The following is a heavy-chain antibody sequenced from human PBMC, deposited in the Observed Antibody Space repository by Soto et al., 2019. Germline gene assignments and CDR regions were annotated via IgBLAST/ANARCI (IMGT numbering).Heavy chain of an antibody. J-gene: IGHJ4*02. Sequence: PGGSLRLSCAASGFTFSSYAMSWVRQAPGKGLEWVSAISGSGGSTYYADSVKGRFTISRDNSKNTLYLQMNSLRAEDTAVYYCATKYYYDSSGYSGTHYWGQGTLVTVSS. V-gene: IGHV3-23*01. CDR2: ISGSGGST. D-gene: IGHD3-22*01. CDR3: ATKYYYDSSGYSGTHY. CDR1: GFTFSSYA.